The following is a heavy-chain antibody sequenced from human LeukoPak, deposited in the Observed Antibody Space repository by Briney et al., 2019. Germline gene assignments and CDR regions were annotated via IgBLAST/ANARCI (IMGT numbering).Heavy chain of an antibody. CDR3: ARGRRAAAGTDFDY. Sequence: ASVKVSCKASGYTFTGYYMQWVRQATGQGLEWMGWMNPNSGNTGYAQKFQGRVTMTRNTSISTAYMELSSLRSEDTAVYYCARGRRAAAGTDFDYWGQGTLVTVSS. J-gene: IGHJ4*02. V-gene: IGHV1-8*02. CDR2: MNPNSGNT. CDR1: GYTFTGYY. D-gene: IGHD6-13*01.